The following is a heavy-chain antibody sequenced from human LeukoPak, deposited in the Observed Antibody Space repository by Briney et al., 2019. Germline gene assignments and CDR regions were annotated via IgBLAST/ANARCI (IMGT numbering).Heavy chain of an antibody. V-gene: IGHV1-18*01. CDR1: GYTFTSYG. CDR3: ARENANFDF. Sequence: ASLRVSCKASGYTFTSYGITWVRRAPGQGLEWMGWISAYNGNTKYAQKFQGRVTMTTDTSTSTAYMELRSLRSDDTAVYYCARENANFDFWGQGTLVTVSS. CDR2: ISAYNGNT. J-gene: IGHJ4*02.